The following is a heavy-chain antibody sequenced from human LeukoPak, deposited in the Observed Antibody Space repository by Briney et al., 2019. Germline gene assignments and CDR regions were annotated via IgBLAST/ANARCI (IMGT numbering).Heavy chain of an antibody. D-gene: IGHD3-22*01. CDR3: ARGGGAQQVVHYDSSGYYY. CDR1: GGTFSRYA. J-gene: IGHJ4*02. CDR2: IIPIFGIA. Sequence: SVKVSCKASGGTFSRYAISWVRQTPGQGLEWMGMIIPIFGIANYAQKFQGRVTITADKSTSTAYMELSSLRSEDTAVYYCARGGGAQQVVHYDSSGYYYWGQGTLVTVSS. V-gene: IGHV1-69*04.